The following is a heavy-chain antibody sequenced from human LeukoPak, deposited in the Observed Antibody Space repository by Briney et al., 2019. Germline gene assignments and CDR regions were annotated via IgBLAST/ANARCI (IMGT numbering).Heavy chain of an antibody. CDR3: AKWGCSGGSCYPFDH. Sequence: PGGSLRLSCVASGFTFNTYAMSWVRQAPGKGLEWVSAMSGSGGRTYYADSVKGRFTISRDNSKNTLYLQMNSLRAEDTAVYYCAKWGCSGGSCYPFDHWGQGTLVTVSS. CDR1: GFTFNTYA. J-gene: IGHJ4*02. D-gene: IGHD2-15*01. V-gene: IGHV3-23*01. CDR2: MSGSGGRT.